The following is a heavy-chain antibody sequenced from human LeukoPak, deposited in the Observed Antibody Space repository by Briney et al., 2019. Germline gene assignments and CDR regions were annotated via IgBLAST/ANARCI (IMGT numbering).Heavy chain of an antibody. CDR1: GFTFSDYY. V-gene: IGHV3-11*03. CDR3: ARWRATHAADY. CDR2: ISTSSGFT. Sequence: GGSLRLSCAASGFTFSDYYMTWIRQAPGKGLEWVSYISTSSGFTNYADSVKGRFTISRDNVKNSLYLQMTSLRAEDTAVYYCARWRATHAADYWGQGTLVTVSS. J-gene: IGHJ4*02. D-gene: IGHD1-26*01.